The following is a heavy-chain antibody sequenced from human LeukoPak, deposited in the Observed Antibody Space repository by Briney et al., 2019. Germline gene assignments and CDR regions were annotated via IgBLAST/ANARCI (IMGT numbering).Heavy chain of an antibody. D-gene: IGHD3-10*01. J-gene: IGHJ4*02. V-gene: IGHV3-23*01. CDR2: INTGGSA. CDR3: AKVPRGHYFDY. CDR1: GFTFSHYA. Sequence: GGSLRLSCAASGFTFSHYAVSWVRQAPGKGLEWVSSINTGGSAYYADSVKGRFTISRDNSMNTLYLQMNSLRAEDTAVYYCAKVPRGHYFDYWAREPWSPSPQ.